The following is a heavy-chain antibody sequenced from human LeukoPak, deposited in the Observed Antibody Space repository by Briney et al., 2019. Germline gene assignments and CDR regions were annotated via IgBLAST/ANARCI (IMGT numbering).Heavy chain of an antibody. CDR3: AKGCDRSNCGASRLFDP. CDR1: GFTFTTYA. Sequence: GGSLRLSCEASGFTFTTYAMSWVRQAPGKGLEWVSAISGSGSATFYADFVKGRFTISRDNSKTTLYLQIDGLRVEDTALYYCAKGCDRSNCGASRLFDPWGQGTLVTVSS. V-gene: IGHV3-23*01. D-gene: IGHD1-1*01. J-gene: IGHJ5*02. CDR2: ISGSGSAT.